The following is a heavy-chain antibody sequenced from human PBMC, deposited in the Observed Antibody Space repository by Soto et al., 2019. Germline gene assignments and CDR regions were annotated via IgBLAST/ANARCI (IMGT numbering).Heavy chain of an antibody. D-gene: IGHD1-26*01. V-gene: IGHV1-18*01. CDR2: ISAYNGNT. CDR1: GYTFTSYG. J-gene: IGHJ4*02. CDR3: ARDSSPWELLDYFDY. Sequence: QVQLVQSGAEVKKPGASVKVSCKASGYTFTSYGISWVRQAPGQGLEWMGWISAYNGNTNDAQKLQGRVTMTTDTSTSTAYMELRSLRSDDTAVYYCARDSSPWELLDYFDYWGQGTLVTVSS.